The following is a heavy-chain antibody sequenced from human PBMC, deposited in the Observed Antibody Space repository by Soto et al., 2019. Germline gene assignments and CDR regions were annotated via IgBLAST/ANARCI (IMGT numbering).Heavy chain of an antibody. D-gene: IGHD3-10*01. CDR2: LSGSGGTT. V-gene: IGHV3-23*01. Sequence: EVQLLESGGGLVQPGGSLRLSRTVSGVTFSNYAMNWVRQAPGKGLEWVSSLSGSGGTTYYADSVKGRFIISRDNSKNTLYLLMNSLRAEDTALYYCAKQRADYGSGADTFYFDSWGQGALVTVSS. CDR1: GVTFSNYA. J-gene: IGHJ4*02. CDR3: AKQRADYGSGADTFYFDS.